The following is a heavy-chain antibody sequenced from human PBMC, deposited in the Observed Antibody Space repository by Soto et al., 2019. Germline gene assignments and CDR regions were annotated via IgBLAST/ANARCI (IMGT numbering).Heavy chain of an antibody. V-gene: IGHV3-74*01. CDR3: TRDGATTRVSDWFDP. CDR1: GFTFVNSW. Sequence: GGSLRLSCAASGFTFVNSWMHWVRQAPGKGLVWVSRINSDGSTSYAASVKGRLTISRDNAKNTVYLQMNSLRAEDTAVYYCTRDGATTRVSDWFDPWGQGTLVTVSS. CDR2: INSDGST. D-gene: IGHD1-1*01. J-gene: IGHJ5*02.